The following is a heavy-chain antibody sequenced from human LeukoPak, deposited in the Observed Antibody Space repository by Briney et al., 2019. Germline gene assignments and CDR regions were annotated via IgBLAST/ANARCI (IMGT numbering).Heavy chain of an antibody. V-gene: IGHV5-51*01. J-gene: IGHJ4*02. CDR1: GYSFTSYW. D-gene: IGHD3-16*01. CDR3: ARGYVFDY. CDR2: IYPGDSDT. Sequence: RGESLMISCMGSGYSFTSYWISWVRQMPGKGLEWMGIIYPGDSDTRYSPSFQGQVTISADKSISTAYLQWSSLKASDTAIYYCARGYVFDYWGQGTLVTVSS.